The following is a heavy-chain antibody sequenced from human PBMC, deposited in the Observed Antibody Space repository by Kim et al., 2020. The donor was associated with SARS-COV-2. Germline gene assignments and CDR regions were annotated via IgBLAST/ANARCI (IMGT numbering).Heavy chain of an antibody. CDR1: GFTFSDHY. D-gene: IGHD3-10*01. CDR2: IRNKAKSYTT. J-gene: IGHJ4*02. Sequence: GGSLRLSCAASGFTFSDHYMDWVRQAPGKGLEWVGRIRNKAKSYTTEYAASVKGRFTISRDDPKNSLYLQMNSLKTEDTAVYYCVRDTDYYGSTWRYFDYWGQGTLVIVSS. V-gene: IGHV3-72*01. CDR3: VRDTDYYGSTWRYFDY.